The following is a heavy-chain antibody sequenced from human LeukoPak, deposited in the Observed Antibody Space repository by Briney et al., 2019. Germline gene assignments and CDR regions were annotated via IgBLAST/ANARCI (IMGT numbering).Heavy chain of an antibody. Sequence: PRGSLRLSCAASGFTFSSYWMSWVRQAPGEGLEWVANIKQDGSEKYYVDSVKGRFTISRDNAKNSLYLQMNSLRAEDTAVYYCAREGPYYYDSSHDYWGQGTLVTVSS. CDR2: IKQDGSEK. V-gene: IGHV3-7*01. CDR3: AREGPYYYDSSHDY. D-gene: IGHD3-22*01. J-gene: IGHJ4*02. CDR1: GFTFSSYW.